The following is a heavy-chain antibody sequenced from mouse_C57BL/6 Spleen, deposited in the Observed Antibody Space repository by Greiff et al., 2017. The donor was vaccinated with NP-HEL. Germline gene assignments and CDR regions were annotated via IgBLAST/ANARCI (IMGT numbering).Heavy chain of an antibody. CDR3: ARSGYSNFRFDY. CDR1: GYTFTDYY. CDR2: INPNNGGT. J-gene: IGHJ2*01. D-gene: IGHD2-5*01. V-gene: IGHV1-26*01. Sequence: VQLQQSGPELVKPGASVKISCKASGYTFTDYYMNWVKQSLGKSLEWIGDINPNNGGTSYNQKFKGKATLTVDKSSSTAYMELRSLTSEDSAVYYCARSGYSNFRFDYWGQGTTLTVSS.